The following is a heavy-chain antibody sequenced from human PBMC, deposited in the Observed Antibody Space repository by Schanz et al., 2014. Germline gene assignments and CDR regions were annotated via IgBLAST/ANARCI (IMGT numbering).Heavy chain of an antibody. CDR2: IKSKVDGGTT. CDR1: GFTFSTTW. V-gene: IGHV3-15*01. D-gene: IGHD4-17*01. J-gene: IGHJ3*01. Sequence: EVQVLESGEGLVEAGGSLRLSCAASGFTFSTTWMNWVRQAPGKGLEWVGRIKSKVDGGTTDNAAPVQGRFTISRDDSKNTLHLQMNSLKTEDTAVYYCSTDLTAVDYDAIGLWGQGTMVTVSS. CDR3: STDLTAVDYDAIGL.